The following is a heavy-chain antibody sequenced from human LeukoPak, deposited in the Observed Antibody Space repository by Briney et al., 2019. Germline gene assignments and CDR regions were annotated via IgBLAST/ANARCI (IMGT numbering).Heavy chain of an antibody. V-gene: IGHV1-18*01. D-gene: IGHD2-2*01. CDR3: ARGSFFGGRCSSTSCYSTIDY. J-gene: IGHJ4*02. CDR2: ISAYNGNT. Sequence: ASVKVSCKASGYTFTSYGISWVRQAPGQGLEWMGWISAYNGNTNYAQKLQGRVTMTTDTSTSTAYMELRSLRSDDTAVYYCARGSFFGGRCSSTSCYSTIDYWGQGTLVTVSS. CDR1: GYTFTSYG.